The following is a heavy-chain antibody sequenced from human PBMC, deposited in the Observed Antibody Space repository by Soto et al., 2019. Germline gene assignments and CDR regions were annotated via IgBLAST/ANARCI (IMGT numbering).Heavy chain of an antibody. Sequence: LGSAVCRGSVYVYFVSWFRQPPGKGLEWIGEINHSGSTNYNPSLKSRVTISVDTSKNQFSLKLSSVTAADTAVYYCARIAARPPSVAYWGKGTPDTVSS. CDR2: INHSGST. CDR1: RGSVYVYF. D-gene: IGHD6-6*01. CDR3: ARIAARPPSVAY. J-gene: IGHJ4*02. V-gene: IGHV4-34*01.